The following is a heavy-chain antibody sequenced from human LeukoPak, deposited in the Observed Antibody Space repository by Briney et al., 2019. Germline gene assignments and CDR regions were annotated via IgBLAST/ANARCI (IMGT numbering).Heavy chain of an antibody. CDR1: GFTFDDYA. Sequence: GGSLRLSCAASGFTFDDYAMHWVRQAPGKGLEWVSGISWNSGSIGYADSVKGRFTISRDNAKNSLYLQMNSLRAEDTALYYCAKDSLVRTTVAGTIGYWGQGTLVTVSS. CDR2: ISWNSGSI. V-gene: IGHV3-9*01. D-gene: IGHD6-19*01. J-gene: IGHJ4*02. CDR3: AKDSLVRTTVAGTIGY.